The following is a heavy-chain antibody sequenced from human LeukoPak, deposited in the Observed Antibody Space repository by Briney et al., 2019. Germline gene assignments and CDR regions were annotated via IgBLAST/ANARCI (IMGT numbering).Heavy chain of an antibody. CDR2: LYSGSTT. D-gene: IGHD3-10*01. CDR3: ARVGDHYHWYLDL. Sequence: GGSLRLSCAASGFSVSTNYMNWVRQAPGKGLEWVSILYSGSTTYYTDSVKGRFTVSRDNSRNTLYLHMTNLRAEDTAVYYCARVGDHYHWYLDLWGRGSLLTVSS. V-gene: IGHV3-53*01. CDR1: GFSVSTNY. J-gene: IGHJ2*01.